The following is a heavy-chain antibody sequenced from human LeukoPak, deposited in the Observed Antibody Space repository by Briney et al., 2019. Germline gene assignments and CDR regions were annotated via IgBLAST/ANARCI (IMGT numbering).Heavy chain of an antibody. CDR2: INSDGSST. CDR1: GFTFSSYW. J-gene: IGHJ4*02. D-gene: IGHD3-10*01. V-gene: IGHV3-74*01. Sequence: PGGSLRLSCAASGFTFSSYWMHWVRQAPGKGLVWVSRINSDGSSTSYADSVKGRFTISRDNAKNTLYLQMNSLRAEDTAVYYCARVYYYGSGSQGNDYWGQGTLVTVSS. CDR3: ARVYYYGSGSQGNDY.